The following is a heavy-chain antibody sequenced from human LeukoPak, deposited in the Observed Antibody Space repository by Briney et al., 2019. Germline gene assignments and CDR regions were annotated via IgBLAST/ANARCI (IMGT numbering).Heavy chain of an antibody. J-gene: IGHJ4*02. CDR1: GFNFANHA. V-gene: IGHV3-23*01. D-gene: IGHD2-21*02. CDR2: ISGGGDIT. Sequence: GGSLRLSCAASGFNFANHAMSWVRQTAGKGLEWVSAISGGGDITYYADSVKGRFTISRDNSRDTLFLQMHSLRPGDTAVYYCVREDTPATANYWGQGTLVTISS. CDR3: VREDTPATANY.